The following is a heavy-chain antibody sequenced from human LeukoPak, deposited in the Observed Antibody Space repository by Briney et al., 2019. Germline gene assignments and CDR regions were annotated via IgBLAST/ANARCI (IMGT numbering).Heavy chain of an antibody. CDR1: GFTFSSYA. CDR3: AKSAYSGYAPVGY. CDR2: ISGSGGST. J-gene: IGHJ4*02. V-gene: IGHV3-23*01. Sequence: RAGGSLRLSCAASGFTFSSYAMSWVRQTPGKGLEWVSAISGSGGSTYYADSVKGRYTISRDNSKNTLYLQMNSLRAEDTAVYYCAKSAYSGYAPVGYWGQGTLVTVSS. D-gene: IGHD5-12*01.